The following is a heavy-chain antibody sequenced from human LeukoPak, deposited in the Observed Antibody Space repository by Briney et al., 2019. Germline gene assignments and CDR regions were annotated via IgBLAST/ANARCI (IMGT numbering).Heavy chain of an antibody. CDR1: GFTFSSFS. V-gene: IGHV3-30-3*02. J-gene: IGHJ5*02. CDR2: ISYDGSNK. CDR3: AKRGSGYSYNWFDP. D-gene: IGHD3-3*01. Sequence: GGSLRLSCAASGFTFSSFSMHWVRQAPGKGLEWVAVISYDGSNKYFADSVKGRFTMSRDNSKNTLYLQMNSLRAEDTAVYYCAKRGSGYSYNWFDPWGQGTLVTVSS.